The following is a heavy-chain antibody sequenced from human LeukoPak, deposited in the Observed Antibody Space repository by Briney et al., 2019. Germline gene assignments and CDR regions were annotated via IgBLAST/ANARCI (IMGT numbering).Heavy chain of an antibody. J-gene: IGHJ4*02. CDR1: GYTFTSYY. V-gene: IGHV1-46*01. D-gene: IGHD5-18*01. CDR2: INPSGGST. Sequence: ASVTVSCKASGYTFTSYYMHWVRQAPGQGLEWMGIINPSGGSTSYAQTFQGRVTMTRDTSTSTVYMELSSLRSEDTAVYYCARDFYSYGRWWYFDYWGQGTLVTVSS. CDR3: ARDFYSYGRWWYFDY.